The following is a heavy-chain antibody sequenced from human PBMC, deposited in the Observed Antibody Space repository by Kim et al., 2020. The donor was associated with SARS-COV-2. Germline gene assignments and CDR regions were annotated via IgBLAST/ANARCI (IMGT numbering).Heavy chain of an antibody. CDR3: AKFTDGDYGGFGFDP. CDR1: GFTFSSYA. CDR2: ISGSGGST. J-gene: IGHJ5*02. Sequence: GGSLRLSCAASGFTFSSYAMSWVRQAPGKGLEWVSAISGSGGSTYYADSVKGRFTISRDNSKNTLYLQKNSLRAEDTAVYYCAKFTDGDYGGFGFDPWCQGTLVTVSS. D-gene: IGHD4-17*01. V-gene: IGHV3-23*01.